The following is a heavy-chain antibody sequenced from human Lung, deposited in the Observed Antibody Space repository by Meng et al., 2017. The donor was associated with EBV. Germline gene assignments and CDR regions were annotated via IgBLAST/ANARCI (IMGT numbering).Heavy chain of an antibody. CDR1: GFDFDPYA. CDR2: ISDTGHNK. Sequence: VLLVESGGGVVQPGRSLRLTCAAAGFDFDPYAVHWVRQAPGKGLEWVAVISDTGHNKYFADSVRGRFTISRDNSKNMVSLQMNSLRPGDTATYYCAIIPYSNAWGQGTLVTASS. D-gene: IGHD4-11*01. V-gene: IGHV3-30-3*01. CDR3: AIIPYSNA. J-gene: IGHJ5*02.